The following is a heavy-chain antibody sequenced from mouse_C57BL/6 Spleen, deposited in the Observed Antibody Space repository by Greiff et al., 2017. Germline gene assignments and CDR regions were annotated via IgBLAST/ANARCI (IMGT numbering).Heavy chain of an antibody. Sequence: QVQLQQPGAELVKPGASVKMSCKASGYTFTNYRIEWLQQNHGKSLEWIGTFHPYNDDTKYNEKFKGKATLTVEKSTSTVYWEISRITSDDSAVYYCASRGGKGRTLDYWGKGTTVTVSS. V-gene: IGHV1-47*01. J-gene: IGHJ2*01. CDR3: ASRGGKGRTLDY. CDR1: GYTFTNYR. D-gene: IGHD1-1*02. CDR2: FHPYNDDT.